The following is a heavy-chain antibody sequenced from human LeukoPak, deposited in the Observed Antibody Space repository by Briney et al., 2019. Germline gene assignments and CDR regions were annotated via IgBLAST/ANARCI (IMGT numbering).Heavy chain of an antibody. J-gene: IGHJ6*03. CDR3: ARGPPLTYDHTPEGYYHYYMDV. CDR1: GYTFTSYG. V-gene: IGHV1-69*13. CDR2: IIPIFATT. D-gene: IGHD1-14*01. Sequence: ASVKVSCKASGYTFTSYGISWVRQAPGQGLEWMAGIIPIFATTNYAQEFQGRVSLSADESTSTVYMELSSLRSDDTAVYYCARGPPLTYDHTPEGYYHYYMDVWGEGTTVTISS.